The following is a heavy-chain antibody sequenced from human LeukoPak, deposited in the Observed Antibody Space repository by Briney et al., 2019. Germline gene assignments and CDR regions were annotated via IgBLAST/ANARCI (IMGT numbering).Heavy chain of an antibody. Sequence: GRSLRLSCAASGFTFSSYAMHCARQGPGKGLEWLAIISYDGRNNHYGYSVKSLFTISRDNSQNTLHLQMNSLRAEDTAVYYCAKLGFDSSGSHTLFDYWGEGTRVTVSS. CDR2: ISYDGRNN. CDR3: AKLGFDSSGSHTLFDY. CDR1: GFTFSSYA. J-gene: IGHJ4*02. D-gene: IGHD3-22*01. V-gene: IGHV3-30*18.